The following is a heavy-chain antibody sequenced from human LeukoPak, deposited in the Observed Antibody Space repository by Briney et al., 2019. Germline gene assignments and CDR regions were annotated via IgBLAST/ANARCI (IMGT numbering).Heavy chain of an antibody. CDR3: ASLPLEYSSSSGEDY. D-gene: IGHD6-6*01. CDR1: GYTFTSYY. Sequence: ASVKVSCKASGYTFTSYYMHWVRQAPGQGLEWMGIINPSGGSTSYAQKFQGRVTMTRDTSTSTVYMELSSLRSEDTAVYYCASLPLEYSSSSGEDYWGQGTLVTVSS. CDR2: INPSGGST. J-gene: IGHJ4*02. V-gene: IGHV1-46*01.